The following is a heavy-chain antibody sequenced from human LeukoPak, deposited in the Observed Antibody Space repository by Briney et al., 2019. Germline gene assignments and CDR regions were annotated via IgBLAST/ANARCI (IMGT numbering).Heavy chain of an antibody. J-gene: IGHJ4*02. Sequence: GGSLRLSCAASGFTFSSDAMSWVRQAPGKGLEWVSRIRSDGSDTRYAESVKGRFTISRDNAKNTLYLQMNSLRAEDTAVYYCARDWFHAIDYWGQGTLVTVSS. CDR1: GFTFSSDA. D-gene: IGHD2/OR15-2a*01. CDR2: IRSDGSDT. V-gene: IGHV3-74*01. CDR3: ARDWFHAIDY.